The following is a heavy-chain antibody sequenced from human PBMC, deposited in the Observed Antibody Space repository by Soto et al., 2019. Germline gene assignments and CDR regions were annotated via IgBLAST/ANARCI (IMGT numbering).Heavy chain of an antibody. CDR3: ASSEDILTGSLDY. V-gene: IGHV1-3*01. CDR1: GYTFTSYA. J-gene: IGHJ4*02. CDR2: INAGNGNT. D-gene: IGHD3-9*01. Sequence: ASVKVSCKASGYTFTSYAMHWVRQAPGQRLEWMGWINAGNGNTKYSQKFQGRVTITRDTSASTAYMELSSLRSEDTAVYYCASSEDILTGSLDYWGQGTLVTVSS.